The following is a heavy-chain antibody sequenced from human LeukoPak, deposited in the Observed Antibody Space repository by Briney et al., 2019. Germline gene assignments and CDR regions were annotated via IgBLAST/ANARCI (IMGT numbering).Heavy chain of an antibody. J-gene: IGHJ6*02. V-gene: IGHV1-2*02. CDR3: ARFPGGEMACMDV. D-gene: IGHD5-24*01. CDR2: INPNSGGT. Sequence: ASVKVSCKASGYTFTGYYMHWVRQAPGQGLEWMGWINPNSGGTNYAQKFQGRVTMTRDTSISTAYMELSRLRSDDTAVYYCARFPGGEMACMDVWGQGTTVTVSS. CDR1: GYTFTGYY.